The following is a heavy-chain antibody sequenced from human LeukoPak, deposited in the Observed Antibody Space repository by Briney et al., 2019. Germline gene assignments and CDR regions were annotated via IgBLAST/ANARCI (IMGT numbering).Heavy chain of an antibody. CDR3: ASPRGGYYDSSGYYFTGPDY. J-gene: IGHJ4*02. CDR1: GFTFSDYY. V-gene: IGHV3-11*01. Sequence: GGSLRLSCAASGFTFSDYYMSWIRQAPGKGLEWGSYISSSGSTIYYADSVKGRFTISRDNAKNSLYLQMNSLRAEDTAVYYCASPRGGYYDSSGYYFTGPDYWGQGTLVTVSS. CDR2: ISSSGSTI. D-gene: IGHD3-22*01.